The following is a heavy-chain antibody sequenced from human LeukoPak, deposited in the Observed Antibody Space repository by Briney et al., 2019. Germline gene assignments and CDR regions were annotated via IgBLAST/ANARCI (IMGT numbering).Heavy chain of an antibody. CDR3: ARDQVTSGGGLDY. CDR1: GFTFSSYA. CDR2: ISGSGGST. V-gene: IGHV3-23*01. Sequence: GGSLRLSCAASGFTFSSYAMSWVRQAPGKGLEWVSAISGSGGSTHYADSVAGRFTISRDISKNSLYLQMNNLRVEDTAVYYCARDQVTSGGGLDYWGQGTLVIVSS. J-gene: IGHJ4*02. D-gene: IGHD4-11*01.